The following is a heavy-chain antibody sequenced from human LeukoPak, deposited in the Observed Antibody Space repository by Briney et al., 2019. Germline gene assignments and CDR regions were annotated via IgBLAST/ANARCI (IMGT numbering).Heavy chain of an antibody. CDR3: SRGYGSGRYYSHC. D-gene: IGHD3-10*01. J-gene: IGHJ4*02. Sequence: AGADLGLYCASPWFTLSYSLMSLVRHAPGKGVELGSVIYNRGNAYYADSAEGRFTISRDNSNNTLHLQMNSLRADDTAVDCVSRGYGSGRYYSHCWCRGTLVIVSS. CDR2: IYNRGNA. V-gene: IGHV3-53*01. CDR1: WFTLSYSL.